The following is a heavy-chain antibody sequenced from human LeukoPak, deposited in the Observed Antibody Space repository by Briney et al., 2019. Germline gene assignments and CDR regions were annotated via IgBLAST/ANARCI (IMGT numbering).Heavy chain of an antibody. V-gene: IGHV3-23*01. CDR2: ISGSGKTT. J-gene: IGHJ4*02. CDR1: GFTVSSNF. Sequence: PGGSLRLSCVASGFTVSSNFMSWVRQAPGKGLEWVSTISGSGKTTYYADSVKGRFTISRDNSKNTLYLQMNSLSTEDTAVYYCAKSRSSSSYHFDYWGQGTLVTVSS. D-gene: IGHD2-2*01. CDR3: AKSRSSSSYHFDY.